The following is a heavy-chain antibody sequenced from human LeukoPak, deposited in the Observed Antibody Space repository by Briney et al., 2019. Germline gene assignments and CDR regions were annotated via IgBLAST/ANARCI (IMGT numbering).Heavy chain of an antibody. Sequence: KSSETLSLTCAVYGGSFSGYYWSWIRQPPGKGLEGIGEINHSGSTNYNPSLKSRVTISVDTSKNQFSLKLSSVTAADTAVYYCARGHYYDSSGQPHDAFDIWGQGTMVTVSS. D-gene: IGHD3-22*01. J-gene: IGHJ3*02. CDR1: GGSFSGYY. CDR3: ARGHYYDSSGQPHDAFDI. CDR2: INHSGST. V-gene: IGHV4-34*01.